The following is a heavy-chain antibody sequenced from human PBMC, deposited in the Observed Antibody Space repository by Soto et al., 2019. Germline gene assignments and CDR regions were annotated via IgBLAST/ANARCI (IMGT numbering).Heavy chain of an antibody. V-gene: IGHV3-49*04. D-gene: IGHD1-26*01. CDR1: GFTFGDYA. Sequence: GGSLRLSCTASGFTFGDYAMNWVRQAPGKGLEWIGLIRSNTYGGTTEYAASVKGRFTVSRDDSKSIAYLQMNSLKTEDTAVYSCSRGQAGGSYSDYWGQGTLVTAPQ. CDR3: SRGQAGGSYSDY. J-gene: IGHJ4*02. CDR2: IRSNTYGGTT.